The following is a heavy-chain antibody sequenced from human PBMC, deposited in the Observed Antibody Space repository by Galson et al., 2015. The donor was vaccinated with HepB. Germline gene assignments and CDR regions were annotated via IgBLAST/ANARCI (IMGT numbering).Heavy chain of an antibody. J-gene: IGHJ3*02. V-gene: IGHV3-23*01. CDR1: GFTFSSYA. D-gene: IGHD3-10*01. CDR3: AKYVLGSAPPRAYDI. Sequence: SLRLSCAASGFTFSSYAMNWVRQTPGKGLEWVSTIGNTGNTYYPDSVKGRFTISRDTSKNTLYLQMNSLRVEDTAVYYCAKYVLGSAPPRAYDIWGQGTMVTVSS. CDR2: IGNTGNT.